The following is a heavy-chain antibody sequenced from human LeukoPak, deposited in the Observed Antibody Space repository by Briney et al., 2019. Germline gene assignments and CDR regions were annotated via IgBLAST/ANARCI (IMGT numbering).Heavy chain of an antibody. J-gene: IGHJ5*02. CDR2: ISAYNGNT. D-gene: IGHD2-2*01. CDR3: ARLGYCSSTSCYNWFDP. Sequence: ASVKVSCKASGYTFTSYGISWVRQAPGQELEWMGWISAYNGNTNYAQKLQGRVTMTTDTSTSTAYMELRSLRSDDTAVYYCARLGYCSSTSCYNWFDPWGQGTLVTVSS. V-gene: IGHV1-18*01. CDR1: GYTFTSYG.